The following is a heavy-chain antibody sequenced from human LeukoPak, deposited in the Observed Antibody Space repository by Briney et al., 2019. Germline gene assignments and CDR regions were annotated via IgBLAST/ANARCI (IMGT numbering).Heavy chain of an antibody. D-gene: IGHD2-15*01. CDR1: GYSFTSYW. V-gene: IGHV5-51*01. Sequence: GESLKISCKGSGYSFTSYWIGWVRQMPGKGLEWMGIIYPGDSDTRYSPSFQGQVTISADKSISTAYLQWSSLKASHPAMYYCVVVVAAIPAHWFDPWGPGTLVTVSS. J-gene: IGHJ5*02. CDR3: VVVVAAIPAHWFDP. CDR2: IYPGDSDT.